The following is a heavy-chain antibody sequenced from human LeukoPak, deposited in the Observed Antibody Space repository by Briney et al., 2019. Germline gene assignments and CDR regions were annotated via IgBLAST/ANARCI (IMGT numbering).Heavy chain of an antibody. CDR3: AKPHCSSTSCYWYYFDY. D-gene: IGHD2-2*01. J-gene: IGHJ4*02. CDR1: GGTFSSYA. Sequence: SVKVSCKASGGTFSSYAISWVRQAPGQGLEWMGGIIPIFGTANYAQKFQGRVTITADESTSTAYMELSSLRSEDTAVYYCAKPHCSSTSCYWYYFDYWGQGTLVTVSS. CDR2: IIPIFGTA. V-gene: IGHV1-69*13.